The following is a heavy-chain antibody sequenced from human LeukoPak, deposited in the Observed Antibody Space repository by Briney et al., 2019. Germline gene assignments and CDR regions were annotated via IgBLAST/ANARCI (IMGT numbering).Heavy chain of an antibody. CDR3: ARDRFDDVRYSKYYFDY. CDR1: GGSFSGYY. CDR2: INHSGST. V-gene: IGHV4-34*01. J-gene: IGHJ4*02. D-gene: IGHD5-18*01. Sequence: PSETLSLTCAVYGGSFSGYYWSWIRQPPGKGLEWIGEINHSGSTNYNPSLKSRVTISVDTSKNQFSLKLSSVTAADTAVYYCARDRFDDVRYSKYYFDYWGQGTLVTVSS.